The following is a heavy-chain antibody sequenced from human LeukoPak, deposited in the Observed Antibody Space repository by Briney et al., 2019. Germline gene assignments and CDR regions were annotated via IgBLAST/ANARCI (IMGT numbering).Heavy chain of an antibody. J-gene: IGHJ4*02. CDR2: IKSDGSTT. V-gene: IGHV3-74*01. CDR3: ARVVDTHFDY. Sequence: GGSLRPSCAASGFTFSSYWMHWVRQAPGKGLVWVSRIKSDGSTTAYADSVKGRFTISRDNAKNTLYLQMNSLRAEDTAVYYCARVVDTHFDYWGQGTLVTVSS. CDR1: GFTFSSYW. D-gene: IGHD5-18*01.